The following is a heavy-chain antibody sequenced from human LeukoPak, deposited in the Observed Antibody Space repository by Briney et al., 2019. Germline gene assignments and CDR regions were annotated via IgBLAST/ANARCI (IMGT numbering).Heavy chain of an antibody. CDR3: AREGGDGAFDI. CDR2: TSYDGSNK. D-gene: IGHD3-16*01. CDR1: GFTFSSYA. Sequence: PGGSLRLSCAASGFTFSSYAMRWVRQAPGKGLEWVAVTSYDGSNKYYADSVKGRFTISRDNSKNTLYLQMNSLRAEDTAVYYCAREGGDGAFDIWGQGTMVTVSS. J-gene: IGHJ3*02. V-gene: IGHV3-30*04.